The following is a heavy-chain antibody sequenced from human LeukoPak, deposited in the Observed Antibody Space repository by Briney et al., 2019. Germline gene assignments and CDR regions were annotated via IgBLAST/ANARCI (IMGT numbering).Heavy chain of an antibody. V-gene: IGHV1-8*01. CDR3: ARRRGYYDSNGYLAY. D-gene: IGHD3-22*01. CDR1: GYTFTSYD. Sequence: GASVKVSCKASGYTFTSYDINWVRQATGQGLGWMGWMNPNSGNTGYAQKFQGRVTRTRNTSISTAYMELSSLRSEDTAVYYCARRRGYYDSNGYLAYWGQGTLVTVSS. J-gene: IGHJ4*02. CDR2: MNPNSGNT.